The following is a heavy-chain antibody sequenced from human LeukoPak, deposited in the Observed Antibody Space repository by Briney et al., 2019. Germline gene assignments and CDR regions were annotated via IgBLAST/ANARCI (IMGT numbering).Heavy chain of an antibody. CDR3: ANSLNYYGSGSLVY. D-gene: IGHD3-10*01. CDR1: GGTFSSYT. Sequence: SVKVSCKASGGTFSSYTISWVRQAPGQGLEWMGGIIPIFGTENSAQKFQGRVTITADKSTSTAYMELSSLRSEDTAVYYCANSLNYYGSGSLVYWGQGTLVTVSS. J-gene: IGHJ4*02. CDR2: IIPIFGTE. V-gene: IGHV1-69*06.